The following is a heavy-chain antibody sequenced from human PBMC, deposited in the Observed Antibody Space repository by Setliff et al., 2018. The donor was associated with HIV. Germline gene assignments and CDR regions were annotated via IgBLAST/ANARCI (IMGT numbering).Heavy chain of an antibody. V-gene: IGHV4-59*08. D-gene: IGHD2-15*01. CDR1: GDSISSYY. CDR3: ARRRCSAASCPDNSWNWLDP. CDR2: IYYGST. Sequence: SETLSLTCTVSGDSISSYYWNWIRQPPGKALEWIGYIYYGSTHYNPSFEGRVTISVDTSKNQFSLKLRSVTAADTAMYYCARRRCSAASCPDNSWNWLDPWGQGTLVT. J-gene: IGHJ5*02.